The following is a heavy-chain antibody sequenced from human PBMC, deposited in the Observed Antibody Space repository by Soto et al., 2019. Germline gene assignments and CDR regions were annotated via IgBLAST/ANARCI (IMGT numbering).Heavy chain of an antibody. V-gene: IGHV3-23*01. Sequence: EVQLLESGGGLVQPGGSLRLSCAASGFTFSSYAMSWVRQAPGKGLEWVSAISGSGGSTYYADYVKGRFTISRDNSKNTLYLQMNSLRAEDTAVYYCAKDSEWIVATNLDYWGQGTLVTVSS. CDR3: AKDSEWIVATNLDY. J-gene: IGHJ4*02. CDR2: ISGSGGST. CDR1: GFTFSSYA. D-gene: IGHD5-12*01.